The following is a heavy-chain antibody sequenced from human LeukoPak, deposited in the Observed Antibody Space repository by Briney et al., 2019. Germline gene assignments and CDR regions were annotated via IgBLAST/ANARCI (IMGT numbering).Heavy chain of an antibody. CDR3: ARGHGIAVAGTSYYYMDV. D-gene: IGHD6-19*01. Sequence: ASVKVSCKASGYTFTNYGIGWLRQAPGQGLEWMGWISTYNGNTNYAQKFQGRVTMTRNTSISTAYMELSSLRSEDTAVYYCARGHGIAVAGTSYYYMDVWGKGTTVTISS. CDR2: ISTYNGNT. CDR1: GYTFTNYG. V-gene: IGHV1-18*01. J-gene: IGHJ6*03.